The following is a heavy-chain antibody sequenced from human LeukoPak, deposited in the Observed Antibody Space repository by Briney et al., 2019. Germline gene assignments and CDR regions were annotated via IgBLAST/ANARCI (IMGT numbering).Heavy chain of an antibody. CDR3: ARDQAGYCSSTSCYDYYYMDV. Sequence: ASVKVSCKASGYTFTGYYMHWVRQAPGQGLEWMGWINPNSGATSYAQKFQGRVTMTSDTSISTAYMELSRLRSDDTAVYYCARDQAGYCSSTSCYDYYYMDVWGKGTTVTVSS. D-gene: IGHD2-2*01. J-gene: IGHJ6*03. CDR2: INPNSGAT. CDR1: GYTFTGYY. V-gene: IGHV1-2*02.